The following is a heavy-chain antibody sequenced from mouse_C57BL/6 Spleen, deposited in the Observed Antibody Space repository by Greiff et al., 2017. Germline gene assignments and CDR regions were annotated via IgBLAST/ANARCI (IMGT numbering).Heavy chain of an antibody. CDR1: GFNIKDDY. Sequence: EVQLQQSGAELVRPGASVKLSCTASGFNIKDDYMHWVKQRPEQGLEWIGWIDPENGDTEYASKFQGKATITADTSSNTAYLQLSSLTSEDTAVYYCTPYYGSSWGWFAYWGQGTLVTVSA. D-gene: IGHD1-1*01. J-gene: IGHJ3*01. CDR3: TPYYGSSWGWFAY. V-gene: IGHV14-4*01. CDR2: IDPENGDT.